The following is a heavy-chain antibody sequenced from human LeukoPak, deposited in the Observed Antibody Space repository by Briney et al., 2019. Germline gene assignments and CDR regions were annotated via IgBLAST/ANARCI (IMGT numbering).Heavy chain of an antibody. V-gene: IGHV4-34*01. D-gene: IGHD3-3*01. CDR3: ARERYYDFWSGRPFDY. Sequence: PSETLSLTCAVYGGSFSGYYWSSIRQPPGKGLEWIGEINHSGSTNYNPSLKSRVTISVDTSKNQFSLKLSSVTAADTAVYYCARERYYDFWSGRPFDYWGQGTLVTVSS. CDR2: INHSGST. CDR1: GGSFSGYY. J-gene: IGHJ4*02.